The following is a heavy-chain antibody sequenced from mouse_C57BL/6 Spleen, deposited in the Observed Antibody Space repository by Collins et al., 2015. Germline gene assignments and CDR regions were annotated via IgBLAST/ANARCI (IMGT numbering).Heavy chain of an antibody. CDR3: ARTPFITTLAMDY. CDR2: ISSGSSTI. CDR1: GFTFSDYG. J-gene: IGHJ4*01. Sequence: EVQLVESGGGLVKPGGSLKLSCAASGFTFSDYGMHWVRQAPEKGLEWVAYISSGSSTIYYADTAKGRFTISRDNAKNTLFLQMTSLRSEDTAMYYCARTPFITTLAMDYWGQGTSVTVSS. V-gene: IGHV5-17*01. D-gene: IGHD1-1*01.